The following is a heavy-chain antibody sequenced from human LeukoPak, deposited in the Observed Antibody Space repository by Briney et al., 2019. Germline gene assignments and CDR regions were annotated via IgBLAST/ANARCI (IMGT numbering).Heavy chain of an antibody. J-gene: IGHJ4*02. Sequence: GGSLRLSCAASGFTVSSYWMSWVRQAPGEGLEWVACIHQNGGTEYYVDSVKGRFAISRDNTKNSLYLQMSSLTVEDTAVYYCARDLSSRDAYWGQGTLVTVSS. V-gene: IGHV3-7*03. D-gene: IGHD6-13*01. CDR3: ARDLSSRDAY. CDR2: IHQNGGTE. CDR1: GFTVSSYW.